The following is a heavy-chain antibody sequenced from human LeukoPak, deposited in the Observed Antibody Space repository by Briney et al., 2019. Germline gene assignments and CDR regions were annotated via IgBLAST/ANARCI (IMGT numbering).Heavy chain of an antibody. CDR2: ILTSGPT. J-gene: IGHJ4*02. Sequence: SETLSLTCTVSNGSISSYHWSWVRQPPGKGLEWIGDILTSGPTNYNPSLKSRLTISVDTSNNQFTLKLSSVTAADTAVYYCARLRVSGSYLYYFDYWGQGTLVTVSS. CDR1: NGSISSYH. CDR3: ARLRVSGSYLYYFDY. D-gene: IGHD1-26*01. V-gene: IGHV4-4*09.